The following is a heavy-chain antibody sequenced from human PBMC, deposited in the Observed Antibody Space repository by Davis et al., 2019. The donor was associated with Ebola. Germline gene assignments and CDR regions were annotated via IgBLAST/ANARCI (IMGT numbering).Heavy chain of an antibody. CDR2: INTNTGNP. CDR3: ARESYWFDP. Sequence: ASVKVSCKASGYTFTSYGISWVRQAPGQGLEWMGWINTNTGNPTYAQGFTGRFVFSLDTSVSTAYLQISSLKAEDTAAYYCARESYWFDPWGQGPLVTVSS. J-gene: IGHJ5*02. V-gene: IGHV7-4-1*02. CDR1: GYTFTSYG. D-gene: IGHD3-16*02.